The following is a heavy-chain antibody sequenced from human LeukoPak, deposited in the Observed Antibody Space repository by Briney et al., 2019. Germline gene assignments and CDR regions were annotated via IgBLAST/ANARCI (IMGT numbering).Heavy chain of an antibody. CDR2: ISSSGSTI. Sequence: RPGGSLRLSCAASGFTFSSYEMNWVRQAPGKGLEWVSYISSSGSTIYYADSVKGRFTISRDNAKNSLYLQMNSLRAEDTAVYYCARDLGILTGFDYWGQGTLVTVSS. D-gene: IGHD3-16*01. J-gene: IGHJ4*02. V-gene: IGHV3-48*03. CDR3: ARDLGILTGFDY. CDR1: GFTFSSYE.